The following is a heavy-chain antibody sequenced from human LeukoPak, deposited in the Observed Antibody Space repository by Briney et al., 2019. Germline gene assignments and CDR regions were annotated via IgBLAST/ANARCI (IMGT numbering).Heavy chain of an antibody. CDR1: GFTFSSYA. CDR3: AGNLDI. V-gene: IGHV3-30*04. CDR2: ISYDGSNK. Sequence: GGSLRLSCAASGFTFSSYAMHWVRQAPGKGLEWVAVISYDGSNKYYADSVKGRFTISRDNSKNTLYLQMNSLRAEDTAVYYCAGNLDIWGQGTMVTVSS. J-gene: IGHJ3*02.